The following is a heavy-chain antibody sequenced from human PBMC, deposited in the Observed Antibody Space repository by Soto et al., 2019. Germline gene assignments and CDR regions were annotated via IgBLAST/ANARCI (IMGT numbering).Heavy chain of an antibody. V-gene: IGHV1-69*01. Sequence: QVQLVQSGAEVKKPGSSVRVSCKASGGTFSTFGLSWVRLSPGHGIEWMGGLIPIFGPATYAQKFKGRVTITADESTNTGCMDLSSLRSEDTALYYCARERVGSQSLVWGAFDYWFQGTLVSVSS. CDR3: ARERVGSQSLVWGAFDY. J-gene: IGHJ4*02. CDR2: LIPIFGPA. D-gene: IGHD6-19*01. CDR1: GGTFSTFG.